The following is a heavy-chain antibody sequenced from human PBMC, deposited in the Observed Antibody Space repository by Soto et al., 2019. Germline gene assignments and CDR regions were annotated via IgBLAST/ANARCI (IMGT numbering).Heavy chain of an antibody. CDR1: GGSISSYY. CDR2: IYTSGST. V-gene: IGHV4-4*07. Sequence: PSETLSLTCTVSGGSISSYYWSWIRQPAGKGLERIGRIYTSGSTNYNPSLKSRVTMSVDTSKNQLSLKLSSVTAADTAVYYCARGEGYYGSGNPPWGPGTLVTVSS. D-gene: IGHD3-10*01. CDR3: ARGEGYYGSGNPP. J-gene: IGHJ5*02.